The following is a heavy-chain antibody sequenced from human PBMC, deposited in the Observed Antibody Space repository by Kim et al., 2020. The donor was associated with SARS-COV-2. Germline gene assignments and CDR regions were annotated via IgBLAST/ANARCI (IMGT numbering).Heavy chain of an antibody. Sequence: GGSLRLSCGASGFTDNNFAMSWVLQAPGKGPEWVSTDPGGGGRTFYADSVKGRFTISRDNSKNTVFLQMNSVRAEDTAVYYCAKAQPLSSGWYVVEDWGQGTLVTVSS. CDR2: DPGGGGRT. CDR3: AKAQPLSSGWYVVED. CDR1: GFTDNNFA. V-gene: IGHV3-23*01. J-gene: IGHJ4*02. D-gene: IGHD6-19*01.